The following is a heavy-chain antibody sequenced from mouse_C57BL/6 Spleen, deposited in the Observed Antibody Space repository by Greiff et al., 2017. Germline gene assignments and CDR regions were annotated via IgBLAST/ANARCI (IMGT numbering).Heavy chain of an antibody. D-gene: IGHD2-1*01. CDR2: IRLKSDNYAT. V-gene: IGHV6-3*01. CDR3: TGEDVYYGNYDAMDY. CDR1: GFTFSNYW. Sequence: EVKVEESGGGLVQPGGSMKLSCVASGFTFSNYWMNWVRQSPEKELEWVAQIRLKSDNYATHYAESVKGRFTISRDDSKSSVYLQMNNLRAEDTGIYYCTGEDVYYGNYDAMDYWGQGTSVTVSS. J-gene: IGHJ4*01.